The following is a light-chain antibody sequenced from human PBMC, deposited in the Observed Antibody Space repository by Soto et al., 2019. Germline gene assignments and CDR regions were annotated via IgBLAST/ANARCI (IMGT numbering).Light chain of an antibody. V-gene: IGLV2-11*01. CDR3: CSYAGSYSYV. Sequence: QSALTQPRSVSGSPGQSVTISCTGTSSDVGGFNYVPWYHQHPGTAPKLMIYDVSKRPSGVPDRFSGSKSGNTASLTISGLQAEDEADYYCCSYAGSYSYVFGTGTKVTVL. J-gene: IGLJ1*01. CDR1: SSDVGGFNY. CDR2: DVS.